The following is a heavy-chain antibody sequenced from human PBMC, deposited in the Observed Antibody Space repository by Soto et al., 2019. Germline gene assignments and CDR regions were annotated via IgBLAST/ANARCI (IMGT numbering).Heavy chain of an antibody. CDR3: ASRLDTAMGYYYYYYGMDV. CDR1: GGSISSSSYY. D-gene: IGHD5-18*01. Sequence: SETLSLTCTVFGGSISSSSYYWGWIRQPPGKGLEWIGSIYYSGSTYYNPSLQSRVTISVDTSKNQFSLKLSSVTAADTAVYYCASRLDTAMGYYYYYYGMDVWGQGTTVTVSS. V-gene: IGHV4-39*01. CDR2: IYYSGST. J-gene: IGHJ6*02.